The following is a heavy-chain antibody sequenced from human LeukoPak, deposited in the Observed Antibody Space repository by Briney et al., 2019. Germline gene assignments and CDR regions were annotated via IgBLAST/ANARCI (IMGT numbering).Heavy chain of an antibody. CDR3: ARDEWELLRAY. D-gene: IGHD1-26*01. J-gene: IGHJ4*02. Sequence: GGSLGLSCAASGFTVSSNYMGWVRQAPGKGLKWLSIIYSGGSTYYADSVKGRFTISRDNSKNTLYLQMNSLRAEDTAVYYCARDEWELLRAYWGQGTLVTVSS. V-gene: IGHV3-66*02. CDR1: GFTVSSNY. CDR2: IYSGGST.